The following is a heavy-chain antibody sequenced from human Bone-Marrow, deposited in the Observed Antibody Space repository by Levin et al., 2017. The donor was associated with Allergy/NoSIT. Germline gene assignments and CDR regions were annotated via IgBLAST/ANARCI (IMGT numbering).Heavy chain of an antibody. D-gene: IGHD5-12*01. CDR1: GGTFSSYA. CDR2: IIPIFGTA. J-gene: IGHJ3*02. CDR3: ARVGNIVATIGRAFDI. Sequence: ASVKVSCKASGGTFSSYAISWVRQAPGQGLEWMGGIIPIFGTANYAQKFQGRVTITADESTSTAYMELSSLRSEDTAVYYCARVGNIVATIGRAFDIWGQGTMVTVSS. V-gene: IGHV1-69*13.